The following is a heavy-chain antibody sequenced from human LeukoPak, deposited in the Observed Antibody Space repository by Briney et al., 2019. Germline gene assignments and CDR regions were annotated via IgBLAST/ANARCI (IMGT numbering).Heavy chain of an antibody. D-gene: IGHD3-10*01. V-gene: IGHV4-4*07. CDR2: IYTSGST. Sequence: SETLSLTCTVSGGPISSYYWSWIRQPAGKGLEWIGRIYTSGSTNYNPSLKSRVTMSVDTSKNQFSLKLSSVTAADTAVYYCARGVMVRDYYYYMDVWGKGTTVTISS. CDR3: ARGVMVRDYYYYMDV. J-gene: IGHJ6*03. CDR1: GGPISSYY.